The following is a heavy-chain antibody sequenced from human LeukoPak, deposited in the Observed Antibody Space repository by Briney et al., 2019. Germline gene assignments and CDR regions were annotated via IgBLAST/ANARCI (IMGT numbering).Heavy chain of an antibody. CDR2: IKRDGSEI. J-gene: IGHJ4*02. Sequence: GGSLRLSCAASGFTFSSHWMSWVRQAPGKGLEWVATIKRDGSEIYYVDSVKGRFTISRVNAKSSLYLQMNSLRAEDTAVYYCARVPGDQGYYDSWGQGTLVTVSS. CDR3: ARVPGDQGYYDS. CDR1: GFTFSSHW. V-gene: IGHV3-7*03. D-gene: IGHD2-21*01.